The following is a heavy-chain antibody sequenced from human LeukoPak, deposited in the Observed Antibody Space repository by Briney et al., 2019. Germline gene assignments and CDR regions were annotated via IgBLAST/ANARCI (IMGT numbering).Heavy chain of an antibody. CDR3: ARFRADYYYYGMDV. J-gene: IGHJ6*02. D-gene: IGHD1-26*01. V-gene: IGHV1-8*01. CDR2: MNPNSGNT. CDR1: GYTFTSYD. Sequence: ASVKVSCKASGYTFTSYDINWVRQATGQELEWMGWMNPNSGNTGYAQKFQGRVTMTRNTSISTAYMELSSLRSEDTAVYYCARFRADYYYYGMDVWGQGTTVTVSS.